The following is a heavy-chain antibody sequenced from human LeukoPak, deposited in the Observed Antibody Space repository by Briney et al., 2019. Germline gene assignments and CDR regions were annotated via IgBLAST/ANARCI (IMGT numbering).Heavy chain of an antibody. D-gene: IGHD3-3*01. Sequence: GASVKVSFKASGYTFTNYGISWVRQAPGQGLEWMGWISAYSGNTNYAQNLQGRGTMTTDTSTSTAYMELRSLRSDDTAVYYCARAPDDYDFWSGPFDYWGRGTLVTVSS. CDR2: ISAYSGNT. CDR1: GYTFTNYG. CDR3: ARAPDDYDFWSGPFDY. J-gene: IGHJ4*02. V-gene: IGHV1-18*01.